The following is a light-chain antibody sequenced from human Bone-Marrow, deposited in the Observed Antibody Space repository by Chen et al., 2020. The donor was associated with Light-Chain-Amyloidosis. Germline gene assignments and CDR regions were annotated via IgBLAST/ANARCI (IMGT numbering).Light chain of an antibody. CDR1: GSNIGNNY. CDR3: ETWDNSLSAWV. CDR2: DNN. V-gene: IGLV1-51*01. Sequence: QSVLTQPPSVSAAPGQKVTISCSGSGSNIGNNYVSWYQQLPGTAPKLLIYDNNNRPSGIPDRFSGSKSGTSATLGITGLQTGDEADYYCETWDNSLSAWVFGGGTKLTVL. J-gene: IGLJ3*02.